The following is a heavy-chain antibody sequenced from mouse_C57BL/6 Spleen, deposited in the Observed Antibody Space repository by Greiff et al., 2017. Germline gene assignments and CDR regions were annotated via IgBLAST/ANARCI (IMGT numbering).Heavy chain of an antibody. Sequence: QVQLQQSGAELARPWPSVSLSCKASGYTFTSCGISCVKRRTGQGLVWSGEIFPRSGNTYYNEKFKGQATLTADKSSSTAYMGLLSLTSEDAAVYFCARYDHAGYWYFDVWGTGTTVTVSS. CDR1: GYTFTSCG. J-gene: IGHJ1*03. CDR3: ARYDHAGYWYFDV. V-gene: IGHV1-81*01. CDR2: IFPRSGNT. D-gene: IGHD2-4*01.